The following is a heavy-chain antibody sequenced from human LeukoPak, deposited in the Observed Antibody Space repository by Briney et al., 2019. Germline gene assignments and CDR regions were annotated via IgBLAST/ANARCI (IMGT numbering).Heavy chain of an antibody. CDR3: ARLVLTPTNDC. Sequence: GESLKISCKGSGYSFSSYWIGWVRQMPGKGLEWMAIIYPGDSDTRYSPSFQGQVTISADKSISTAYLQWSSLKASDTAIYYCARLVLTPTNDCWGQGTLVTVSS. CDR1: GYSFSSYW. V-gene: IGHV5-51*01. J-gene: IGHJ4*02. D-gene: IGHD2-21*02. CDR2: IYPGDSDT.